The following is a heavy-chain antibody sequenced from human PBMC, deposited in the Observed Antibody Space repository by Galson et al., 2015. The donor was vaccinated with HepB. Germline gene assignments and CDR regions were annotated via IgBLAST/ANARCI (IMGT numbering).Heavy chain of an antibody. J-gene: IGHJ4*02. CDR1: GFTFSSYG. D-gene: IGHD2-2*03. Sequence: SLRLSCAASGFTFSSYGMHWVRQAPGKGLEWVAVISYDGSNKYYADSVKGRFTISRDNSKNTLYLQMNSLRAEDTAVYYCAKVDIVPRMRASGPMDYWGQGTLVTVSS. CDR2: ISYDGSNK. V-gene: IGHV3-30*18. CDR3: AKVDIVPRMRASGPMDY.